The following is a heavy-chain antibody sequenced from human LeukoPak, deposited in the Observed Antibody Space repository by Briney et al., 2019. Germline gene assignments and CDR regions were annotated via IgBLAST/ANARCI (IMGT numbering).Heavy chain of an antibody. V-gene: IGHV1-2*02. CDR1: GYTFTCYY. J-gene: IGHJ5*02. CDR3: ARDFRAAMVSDWFDP. D-gene: IGHD5-18*01. CDR2: INPSIGST. Sequence: ASVKVSCKTSGYTFTCYYIHWARQAPGQGLEWMGWINPSIGSTIYAQKFQGRVTMTRDTSISTAYMELSRLRSDDTAVYYCARDFRAAMVSDWFDPWGQGTLVTVSS.